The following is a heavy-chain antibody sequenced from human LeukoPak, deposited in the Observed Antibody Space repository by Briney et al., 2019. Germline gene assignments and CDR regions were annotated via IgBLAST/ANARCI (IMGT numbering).Heavy chain of an antibody. CDR1: GYTFTSYG. CDR3: ARDVEMATISGGPDY. D-gene: IGHD5-24*01. Sequence: ASVKVSCKASGYTFTSYGISWVRQAPGQGLEWMGWISAYNGNTNYAQKLQGRVTMTTDTSTSTAYMELRSLRSDDTAVYYCARDVEMATISGGPDYWGQGTLVTVSS. CDR2: ISAYNGNT. V-gene: IGHV1-18*01. J-gene: IGHJ4*02.